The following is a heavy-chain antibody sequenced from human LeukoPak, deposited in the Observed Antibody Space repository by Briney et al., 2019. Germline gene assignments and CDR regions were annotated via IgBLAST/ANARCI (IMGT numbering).Heavy chain of an antibody. Sequence: GGSLRLSCAASGFTFSSYAMNWVRQAPGKGLEWVSSISSSSSYIYYADSVKGRFTISRDNAKNSLYLQMNSLRAEVTAVYYCAGSGYDLRMDVWGKGTTVTISS. V-gene: IGHV3-21*01. CDR3: AGSGYDLRMDV. CDR2: ISSSSSYI. D-gene: IGHD5-12*01. J-gene: IGHJ6*04. CDR1: GFTFSSYA.